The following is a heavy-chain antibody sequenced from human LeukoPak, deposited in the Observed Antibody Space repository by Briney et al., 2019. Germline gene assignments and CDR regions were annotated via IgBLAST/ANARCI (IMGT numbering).Heavy chain of an antibody. CDR2: ISTCYGNT. V-gene: IGHV1-18*01. CDR3: ARVYSTNYYGSGDRPFLFDY. J-gene: IGHJ4*02. Sequence: GASVKVSCKASGYTFTSYGFSWVRQAPGQGLEWMGWISTCYGNTNYAQKLQDRVTMTTDTSTSTAYMELTSLRSDDTAVYYCARVYSTNYYGSGDRPFLFDYWGQGTVVTVSS. D-gene: IGHD3-10*01. CDR1: GYTFTSYG.